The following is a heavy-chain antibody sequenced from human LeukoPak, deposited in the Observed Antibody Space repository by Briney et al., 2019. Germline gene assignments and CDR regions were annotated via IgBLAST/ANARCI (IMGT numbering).Heavy chain of an antibody. CDR3: SLNYHNDIDPFDC. D-gene: IGHD2-15*01. J-gene: IGHJ4*02. Sequence: GGSLRLSCSASGLTFSSHGMNWVRQAPGKGLEYLSAISRNGESAYYADSVKGRFTVSRDNSNNTLYLHMTSLKVEDTAVYFCSLNYHNDIDPFDCWSQGALVSVCS. CDR1: GLTFSSHG. CDR2: ISRNGESA. V-gene: IGHV3-64D*06.